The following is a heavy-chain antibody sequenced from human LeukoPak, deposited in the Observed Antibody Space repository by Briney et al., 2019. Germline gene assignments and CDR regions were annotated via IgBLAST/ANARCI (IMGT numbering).Heavy chain of an antibody. CDR2: INWNGGST. J-gene: IGHJ6*02. CDR3: ARGGGIAAAGTSFDYYYYGMDV. V-gene: IGHV3-20*04. D-gene: IGHD6-13*01. CDR1: GFTFDDYG. Sequence: GGSLRLSCAASGFTFDDYGMSWVRQAPGKGLEWVSGINWNGGSTGYADSVKGRFTISRDNAKNSLYLQMNSLRAEDTAVYYCARGGGIAAAGTSFDYYYYGMDVWGQGTTVTVSS.